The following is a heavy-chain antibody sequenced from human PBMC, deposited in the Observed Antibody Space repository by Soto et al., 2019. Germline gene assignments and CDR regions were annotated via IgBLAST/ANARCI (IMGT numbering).Heavy chain of an antibody. J-gene: IGHJ4*02. CDR3: ARLGKLRAGYNPFAL. CDR1: GGSMSNYY. D-gene: IGHD6-25*01. CDR2: IYYTGTT. Sequence: QVQLQASGPGLVKPSETLSLTCSVSGGSMSNYYWTWIRQPPGKELEWIGYIYYTGTTNYNPSLQSRVPITVDTSKNQFSLRLTSVTATDTAVYHCARLGKLRAGYNPFALWGQGILVTVSS. V-gene: IGHV4-59*01.